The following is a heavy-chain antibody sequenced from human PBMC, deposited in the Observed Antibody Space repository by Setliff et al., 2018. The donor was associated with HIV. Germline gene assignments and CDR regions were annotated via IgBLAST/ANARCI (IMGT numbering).Heavy chain of an antibody. D-gene: IGHD3-3*01. CDR1: GGSFSGYY. CDR3: ARRSDFWSEGDAFDI. Sequence: SETLSLTCAVYGGSFSGYYWSWIRQPPGKGLEWIGEINHSGSTNYNPSLKSRVTISVDTSKNQYSLKLSSVTAADTAVYYCARRSDFWSEGDAFDIWGQGTMVTVSS. V-gene: IGHV4-34*01. CDR2: INHSGST. J-gene: IGHJ3*02.